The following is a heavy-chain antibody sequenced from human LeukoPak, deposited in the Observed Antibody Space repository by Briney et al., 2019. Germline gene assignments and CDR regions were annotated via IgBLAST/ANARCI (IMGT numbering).Heavy chain of an antibody. CDR1: GYTFTDYY. CDR3: AREDAATGTDAFDI. J-gene: IGHJ3*02. CDR2: INPNSGGT. V-gene: IGHV1-2*06. D-gene: IGHD6-13*01. Sequence: GASVKVSCKASGYTFTDYYMHWVRQAPGQGLEWMGRINPNSGGTNYAQKFQGGVTMTRDTSISTAYMELNRATSDDTAVYYCAREDAATGTDAFDIWGQGTMVTVSS.